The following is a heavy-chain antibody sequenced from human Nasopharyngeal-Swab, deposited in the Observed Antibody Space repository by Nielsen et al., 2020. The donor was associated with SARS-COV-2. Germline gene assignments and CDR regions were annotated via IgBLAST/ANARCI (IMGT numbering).Heavy chain of an antibody. CDR3: AKDDYGDDWRGRYYYYYMDV. Sequence: GESLKISCAASGFTFSSHGMHWVRQAPGKGLEWVAVISYDGSNKYYADSVKGRFTISRDNSKNTLYLQMNSLRAEDTAVYYCAKDDYGDDWRGRYYYYYMDVWGKGTTVTVSS. CDR2: ISYDGSNK. J-gene: IGHJ6*03. CDR1: GFTFSSHG. V-gene: IGHV3-30*18. D-gene: IGHD4-17*01.